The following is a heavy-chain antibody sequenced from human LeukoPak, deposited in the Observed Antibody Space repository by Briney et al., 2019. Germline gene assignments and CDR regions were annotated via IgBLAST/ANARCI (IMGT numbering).Heavy chain of an antibody. J-gene: IGHJ6*01. V-gene: IGHV3-23*01. Sequence: GGSLRLSCAASGFIFSGFAMSWVRRTPGEGLEWGSGISGSGDNTLYADSVKGRFTISRDNSKNTLYLEMNSLRAEDTAIYYCAKMKGHPLPKYYMDVWGQGTTVTVSS. CDR2: ISGSGDNT. CDR3: AKMKGHPLPKYYMDV. CDR1: GFIFSGFA. D-gene: IGHD1-26*01.